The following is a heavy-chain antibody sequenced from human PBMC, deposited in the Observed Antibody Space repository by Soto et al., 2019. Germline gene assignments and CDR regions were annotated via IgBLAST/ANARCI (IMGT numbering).Heavy chain of an antibody. CDR2: ISAYNGNT. CDR3: ARGGIVVVVPAAIQYYYYGMDV. D-gene: IGHD2-2*01. J-gene: IGHJ6*02. V-gene: IGHV1-18*04. CDR1: GYTFTSYG. Sequence: ASVNVSCKASGYTFTSYGISWVRQAPGQGLEWMGCISAYNGNTNYAQKLQGRVTITTDTSTSTAYMELRSLRSDDTAVYYCARGGIVVVVPAAIQYYYYGMDVWGQGTTVTVSS.